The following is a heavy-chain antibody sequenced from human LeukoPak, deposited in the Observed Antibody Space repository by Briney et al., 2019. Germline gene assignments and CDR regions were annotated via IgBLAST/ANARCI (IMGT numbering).Heavy chain of an antibody. CDR2: ISGSGGST. D-gene: IGHD3-10*01. V-gene: IGHV3-23*01. J-gene: IGHJ3*02. Sequence: GRSLRLSCVVSGFTLSDHGVHWVRQAPGKGLEWVSAISGSGGSTYYADSVKGRFTISRDNSKNTLYLQMNSLRADDTAVYYCARDLPNMVRGVTKGGRAFDIWGQGTMVTVSS. CDR1: GFTLSDHG. CDR3: ARDLPNMVRGVTKGGRAFDI.